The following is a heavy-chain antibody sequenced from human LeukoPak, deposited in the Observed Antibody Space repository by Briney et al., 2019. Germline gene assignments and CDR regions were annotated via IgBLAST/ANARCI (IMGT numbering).Heavy chain of an antibody. V-gene: IGHV3-23*01. J-gene: IGHJ4*02. CDR2: ISGSGGST. D-gene: IGHD6-13*01. Sequence: GGSLRLSCAASGFTFSNYGMSWVRQAPGKGLEWVSSISGSGGSTYYADSVKGRFTISRDNSKNTLYLQMNSLRAEDTAVYYCAKTAGIAAAADFDYWGQGTLVTVSS. CDR1: GFTFSNYG. CDR3: AKTAGIAAAADFDY.